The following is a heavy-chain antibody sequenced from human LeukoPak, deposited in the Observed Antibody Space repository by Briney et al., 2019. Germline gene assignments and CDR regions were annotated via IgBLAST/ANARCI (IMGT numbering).Heavy chain of an antibody. V-gene: IGHV4-34*01. CDR2: INHSGST. CDR3: ARLPNPASARRSYYYYYGMVV. Sequence: PSETLSLTCAVYGGSFSGYYWSWIRQPPGKGLEWIGEINHSGSTNYNPSLKCRVTISVDTSKNQFSLKLSSVTAADTAVYYCARLPNPASARRSYYYYYGMVVWGRGTTVTVSS. J-gene: IGHJ6*01. D-gene: IGHD2-8*01. CDR1: GGSFSGYY.